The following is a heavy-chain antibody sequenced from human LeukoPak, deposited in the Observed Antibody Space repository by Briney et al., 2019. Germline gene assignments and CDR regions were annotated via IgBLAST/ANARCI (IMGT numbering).Heavy chain of an antibody. CDR1: GFTFSNYA. Sequence: PRRSLRLSCAASGFTFSNYAMHWVRQAPGKGLEWVAAIWSDSTNMFYAQSVKGRFIIQRDDYQNTVYLEMSSLRAEDTAVYYCTKDAQRGFDYSNSFQFWGQGSLVTVSS. CDR2: IWSDSTNM. J-gene: IGHJ4*02. D-gene: IGHD4-11*01. V-gene: IGHV3-33*06. CDR3: TKDAQRGFDYSNSFQF.